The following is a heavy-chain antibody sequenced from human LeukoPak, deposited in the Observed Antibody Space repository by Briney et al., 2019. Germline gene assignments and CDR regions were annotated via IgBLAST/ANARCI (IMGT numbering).Heavy chain of an antibody. D-gene: IGHD6-13*01. CDR1: GGSISSYY. CDR3: ARRYSSSWYKISNWFDP. Sequence: PSETLSLTCTVSGGSISSYYWSWIRQPPGKGLEWIGYIYYSGSTNYNPSLKSRVTISVDTSKNQFSLKLSSVTAADTAVYYCARRYSSSWYKISNWFDPWGQGTLVTVSS. V-gene: IGHV4-59*08. J-gene: IGHJ5*02. CDR2: IYYSGST.